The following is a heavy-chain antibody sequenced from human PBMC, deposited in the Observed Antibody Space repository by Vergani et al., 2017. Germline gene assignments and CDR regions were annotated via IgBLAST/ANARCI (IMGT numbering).Heavy chain of an antibody. CDR2: IYTSGST. D-gene: IGHD3-3*01. CDR3: AKQVSYDFWSSGYFDY. Sequence: QVQLQESGPGLVKPSQTLSLTCTVSGGSISSGSYYWSWIRQPAGKGLEWIGRIYTSGSTNYNPSLKSRVTISVDTSKNQFSLKLSSVTAADTAVYYCAKQVSYDFWSSGYFDYWGQGTLVTVSS. V-gene: IGHV4-61*02. J-gene: IGHJ4*02. CDR1: GGSISSGSYY.